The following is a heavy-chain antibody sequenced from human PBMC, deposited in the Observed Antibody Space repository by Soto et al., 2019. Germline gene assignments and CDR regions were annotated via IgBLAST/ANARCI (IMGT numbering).Heavy chain of an antibody. D-gene: IGHD2-15*01. CDR1: GCTFTSYA. Sequence: ASVKVSCKASGCTFTSYAMHWVRQAPGQRLEWMGWINAGNGNTKYSQKFQGRVTITRDTSASTAYMELSSLRSEDTTVYYCARDWCSGGSCYSLGSGMDVWGQGTTVTVSS. V-gene: IGHV1-3*01. CDR3: ARDWCSGGSCYSLGSGMDV. J-gene: IGHJ6*02. CDR2: INAGNGNT.